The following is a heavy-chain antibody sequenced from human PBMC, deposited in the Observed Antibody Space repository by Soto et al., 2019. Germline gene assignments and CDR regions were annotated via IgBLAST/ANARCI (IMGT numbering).Heavy chain of an antibody. V-gene: IGHV5-10-1*01. J-gene: IGHJ6*02. CDR3: ARKMVPAAKGYYYYYGMDV. CDR2: IDPSDSYT. D-gene: IGHD2-2*01. Sequence: GESLKISCKGSGYSFTSYWISWVRQMPGKGLEWMGRIDPSDSYTNYSPSFQGHVTISADKSISTAYLQWSSLKASDTAMYYCARKMVPAAKGYYYYYGMDVWGQGTTVTVSS. CDR1: GYSFTSYW.